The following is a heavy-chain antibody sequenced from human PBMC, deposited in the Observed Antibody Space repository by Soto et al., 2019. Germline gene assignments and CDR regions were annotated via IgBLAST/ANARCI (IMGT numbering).Heavy chain of an antibody. CDR1: GFTFSSYA. CDR3: ASLGYCSSTSCRKFKPTYGMDV. J-gene: IGHJ6*02. CDR2: ISYDGSNK. V-gene: IGHV3-30-3*01. D-gene: IGHD2-2*01. Sequence: AGGSLRLSCAASGFTFSSYAMHWFRQAPGKGLEWVAVISYDGSNKYYADSVKGRFTISRDNSKNTLYLQMNSLRAEDTAVYYCASLGYCSSTSCRKFKPTYGMDVWGQGTTVTVSS.